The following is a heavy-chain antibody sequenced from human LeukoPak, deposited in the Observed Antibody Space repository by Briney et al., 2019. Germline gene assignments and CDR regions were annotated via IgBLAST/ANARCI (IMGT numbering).Heavy chain of an antibody. CDR1: GFTFNGSW. Sequence: FTSSASGFTFNGSWMNWVRQAPGKGLEWVANMDPSGSQTRYVDSVKGRFTISKDDLGTSLYLEMHSLRAEDTAIYYCAVWTSGNYWGQGALVTVSS. J-gene: IGHJ4*02. D-gene: IGHD1-1*01. CDR2: MDPSGSQT. V-gene: IGHV3-7*01. CDR3: AVWTSGNY.